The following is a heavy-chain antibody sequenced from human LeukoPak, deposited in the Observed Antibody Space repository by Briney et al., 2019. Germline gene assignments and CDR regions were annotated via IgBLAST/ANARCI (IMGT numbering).Heavy chain of an antibody. J-gene: IGHJ4*02. CDR3: ARDPNPNPYYYDSSGTPGGYFDY. Sequence: PSETLSLTCTVSGGSISSYYWSWIRQPPGKGLEWIGYIYYSGSTNYNPSLKSRVTISVDTSKNQFSLKLSSVTAADTAVYYCARDPNPNPYYYDSSGTPGGYFDYWGQGTLVTVSS. D-gene: IGHD3-22*01. CDR2: IYYSGST. V-gene: IGHV4-59*01. CDR1: GGSISSYY.